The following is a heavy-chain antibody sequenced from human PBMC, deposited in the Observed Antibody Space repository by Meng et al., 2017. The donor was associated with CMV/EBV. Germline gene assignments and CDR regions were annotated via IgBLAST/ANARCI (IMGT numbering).Heavy chain of an antibody. CDR2: ISYDGSNK. Sequence: GESLKISCAASGFTFSSYAMHWVRQAPGKGLEWVAVISYDGSNKYYADSVKGRFTISRDNSKNTLYLQMNSLRAEDTAVYYCARGGDYDSSGYYGYWGQGTLVTVSS. CDR3: ARGGDYDSSGYYGY. V-gene: IGHV3-30*04. CDR1: GFTFSSYA. J-gene: IGHJ4*02. D-gene: IGHD3-22*01.